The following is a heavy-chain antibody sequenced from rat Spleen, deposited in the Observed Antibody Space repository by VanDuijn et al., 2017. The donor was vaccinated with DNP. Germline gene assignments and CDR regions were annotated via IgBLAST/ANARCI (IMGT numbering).Heavy chain of an antibody. CDR2: ITSSGGST. D-gene: IGHD1-6*01. V-gene: IGHV5S13*01. J-gene: IGHJ1*01. CDR1: GFTFSNYG. CDR3: ARGIITALPYWSFDF. Sequence: EVQLVESGGGLVQPGRSLKLSCAASGFTFSNYGMAWVRQAPTKGLEWVASITSSGGSTYYPDSVKGRFTISRDNAKNTLYLQVNSLRSEDTATYYCARGIITALPYWSFDFWGPGTMVTVSS.